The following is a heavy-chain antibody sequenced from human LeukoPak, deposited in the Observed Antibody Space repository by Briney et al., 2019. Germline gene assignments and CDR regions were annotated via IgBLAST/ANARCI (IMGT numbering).Heavy chain of an antibody. CDR3: ARQAYSYGYFFDY. D-gene: IGHD5-18*01. CDR2: ISGSGGST. Sequence: PGGSLRLSCAASGFTFSSYGMSWVRQAPGKGLEWVSAISGSGGSTYYADSVKGRFTISRDNSKNTLYPQMNSLRAEDTAVYYCARQAYSYGYFFDYWGQGTLVTVSS. J-gene: IGHJ4*02. V-gene: IGHV3-23*01. CDR1: GFTFSSYG.